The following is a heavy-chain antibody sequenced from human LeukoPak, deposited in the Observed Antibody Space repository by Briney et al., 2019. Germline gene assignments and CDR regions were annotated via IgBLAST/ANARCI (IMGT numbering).Heavy chain of an antibody. Sequence: SETLSFTCTVSGGSISSYYWSWIRQPPGKGLEWIGYIYYSGSTNYNPSLKSRVTISVDTSKNQFSLKLSSVTAADTAVYYCARIPPWGYYYMDVWGKGTTVTISS. CDR1: GGSISSYY. D-gene: IGHD2-21*01. J-gene: IGHJ6*03. V-gene: IGHV4-59*01. CDR3: ARIPPWGYYYMDV. CDR2: IYYSGST.